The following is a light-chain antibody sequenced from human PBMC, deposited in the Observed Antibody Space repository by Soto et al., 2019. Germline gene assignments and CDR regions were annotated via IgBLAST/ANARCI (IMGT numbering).Light chain of an antibody. CDR1: QSVISY. V-gene: IGKV3-11*01. CDR3: QQRSNWPPYT. Sequence: EVVLTQSPATLSLSPGERATLSCRASQSVISYLAWYQHKPGQAPMLLIYDASNRASGIPARFSGSGSGSDFTLTISSLEPEDFAVYYCQQRSNWPPYTFGKGTTLEIK. J-gene: IGKJ2*01. CDR2: DAS.